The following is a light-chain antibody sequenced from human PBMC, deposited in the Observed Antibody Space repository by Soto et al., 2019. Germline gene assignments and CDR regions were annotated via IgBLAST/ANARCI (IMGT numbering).Light chain of an antibody. J-gene: IGKJ4*01. CDR3: QQYESSSLT. CDR1: QSVRSNS. CDR2: GAS. Sequence: EIVLTQSPDTLSLSPGERATLSCRASQSVRSNSLAWYQRKSGQAPRLLIYGASNRATGIPDRFSGSGSGTDFTVTISRLESEDFAVYYCQQYESSSLTFGGGTKVEIK. V-gene: IGKV3-20*01.